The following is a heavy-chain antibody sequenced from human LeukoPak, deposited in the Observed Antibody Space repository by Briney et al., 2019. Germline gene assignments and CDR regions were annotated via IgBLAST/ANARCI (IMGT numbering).Heavy chain of an antibody. J-gene: IGHJ3*02. D-gene: IGHD3-22*01. Sequence: PSETLSLTCTVSGGSLSSYYWSWIRQPPGKGLEWIGEINHSGSTNYNPSLKSRVTISVDTSKNQFSLKLSSVTAADTAVYYCARVGTTQRRYYDSSGYYFNSETDAFDIWGQGTMVTVSS. V-gene: IGHV4-34*01. CDR1: GGSLSSYY. CDR3: ARVGTTQRRYYDSSGYYFNSETDAFDI. CDR2: INHSGST.